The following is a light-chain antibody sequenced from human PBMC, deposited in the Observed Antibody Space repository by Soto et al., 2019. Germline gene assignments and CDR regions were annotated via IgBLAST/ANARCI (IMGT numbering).Light chain of an antibody. V-gene: IGLV2-8*01. CDR3: YSYAGRHNV. CDR2: EVN. CDR1: SSDVGGYNY. J-gene: IGLJ1*01. Sequence: QSALTQPPSASGSPGQSVTISCTGTSSDVGGYNYVSWYQQHPGRAPILMIYEVNKPPSGVPHRFSGSKSGDTASLTVSGLQAEDQADYYCYSYAGRHNVFGTGTKLTV.